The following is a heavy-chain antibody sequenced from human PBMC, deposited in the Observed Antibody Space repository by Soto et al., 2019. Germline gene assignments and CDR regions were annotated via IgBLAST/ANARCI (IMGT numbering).Heavy chain of an antibody. CDR2: ISGSGGGT. Sequence: EVQLLDSGGALVQPGGSLRLSCAASGFSFSSHVMSWVRQAPGKGLEWVSSISGSGGGTYYAGSVKGRFIISRDNSKNTLDLQMNSLRVEDTAVYYCARGWCDSWGQGTLVTVSS. CDR1: GFSFSSHV. V-gene: IGHV3-23*01. CDR3: ARGWCDS. J-gene: IGHJ5*01.